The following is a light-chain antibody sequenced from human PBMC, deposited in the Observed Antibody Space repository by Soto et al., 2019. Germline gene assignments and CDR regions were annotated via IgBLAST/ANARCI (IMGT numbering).Light chain of an antibody. CDR1: SSDVGSYNR. J-gene: IGLJ2*01. Sequence: QSALTQAPSVSGSPGQSVTISCTGTSSDVGSYNRVSWYQQPPGTAPKLMIYEVSNRPSGVPDRFSGSKSGNTASLTISGLQAEDEADYYCSSSTAVFGGGTKLTVL. CDR2: EVS. V-gene: IGLV2-18*01. CDR3: SSSTAV.